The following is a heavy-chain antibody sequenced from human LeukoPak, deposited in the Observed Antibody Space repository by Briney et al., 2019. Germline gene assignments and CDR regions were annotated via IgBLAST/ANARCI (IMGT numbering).Heavy chain of an antibody. J-gene: IGHJ4*02. V-gene: IGHV3-23*01. CDR2: ISGSGGST. Sequence: GGSLRLSCAASGFTFSSYAMSWVRQAPGKGLEWVSAISGSGGSTYYADSVKGRFTISRDNSKNTLYLQMNSLRAEDTAAYYCANRGYSGYASDYWGQGTLVTVSS. CDR3: ANRGYSGYASDY. CDR1: GFTFSSYA. D-gene: IGHD5-12*01.